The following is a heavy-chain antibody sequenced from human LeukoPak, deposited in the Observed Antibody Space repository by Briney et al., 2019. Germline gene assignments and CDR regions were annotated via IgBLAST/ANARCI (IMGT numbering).Heavy chain of an antibody. Sequence: GASARVSCKASGYTFRQYSISWVRQAPGKGLEWMGWVSPSHTTRVYAQEFQGRVTMTADTNTNTVSMELRSLRSDDTAVYFCARDYILPLETDNGDGFAIWGQGTVVTVSS. CDR2: VSPSHTTR. CDR3: ARDYILPLETDNGDGFAI. V-gene: IGHV1-18*01. D-gene: IGHD3-3*02. J-gene: IGHJ3*02. CDR1: GYTFRQYS.